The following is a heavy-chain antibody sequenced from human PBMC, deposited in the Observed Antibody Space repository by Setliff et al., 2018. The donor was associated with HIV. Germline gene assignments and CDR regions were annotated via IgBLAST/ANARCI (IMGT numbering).Heavy chain of an antibody. CDR2: INTNTGNP. CDR1: GYSFADYA. J-gene: IGHJ2*01. D-gene: IGHD3-3*01. Sequence: GASVKVSCKASGYSFADYAMNWVRQAPRQGLEWMGYINTNTGNPTYAQGFTGRFVFSFDTSVTTAYLQITGLRTEDTAVYFCARGGTHYDFWSGYRLGYFDLWGRGTLVTV. V-gene: IGHV7-4-1*02. CDR3: ARGGTHYDFWSGYRLGYFDL.